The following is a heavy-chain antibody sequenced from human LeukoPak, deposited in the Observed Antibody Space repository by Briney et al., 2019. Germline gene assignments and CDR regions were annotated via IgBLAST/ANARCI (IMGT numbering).Heavy chain of an antibody. Sequence: GASVKVSCKASGYTSTGYYMHWVRQAPGQGLEWMGWINPNSGGTNYAQKFQGRVTMTRDTSISTAYMELSRLRSDDTAVYYCARGSYYGSGSYNWFDPWGQGTLVTVSS. CDR3: ARGSYYGSGSYNWFDP. CDR1: GYTSTGYY. J-gene: IGHJ5*02. V-gene: IGHV1-2*02. CDR2: INPNSGGT. D-gene: IGHD3-10*01.